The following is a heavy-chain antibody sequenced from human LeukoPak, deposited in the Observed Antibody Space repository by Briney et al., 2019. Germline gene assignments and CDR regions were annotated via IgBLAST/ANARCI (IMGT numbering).Heavy chain of an antibody. D-gene: IGHD3-3*01. J-gene: IGHJ4*02. Sequence: SETLSLTCTASGGSISSSSYYWGWIRQPPGKGLEWIGSIYSSGSTYYNPSLKSRVTISVDTSKNQFSLKLSSVTAADTAVYYCARHDPVYYDFWSGYPLGGFDYWGQGTLVTVSS. V-gene: IGHV4-39*01. CDR3: ARHDPVYYDFWSGYPLGGFDY. CDR1: GGSISSSSYY. CDR2: IYSSGST.